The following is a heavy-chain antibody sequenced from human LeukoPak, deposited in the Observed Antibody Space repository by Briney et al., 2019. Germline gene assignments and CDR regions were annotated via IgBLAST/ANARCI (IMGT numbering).Heavy chain of an antibody. Sequence: SGVSLRLSCAASGFTFSSYGMHWVRQAPGKGLEWVAFIRYDGSNKYYADSVKGRFTISRDNSKNTLYLQMNSLRAEDTAVYYCAKPVTEDYYYYYYMDVWGKGTTVTVSS. J-gene: IGHJ6*03. D-gene: IGHD4-23*01. CDR2: IRYDGSNK. V-gene: IGHV3-30*02. CDR1: GFTFSSYG. CDR3: AKPVTEDYYYYYYMDV.